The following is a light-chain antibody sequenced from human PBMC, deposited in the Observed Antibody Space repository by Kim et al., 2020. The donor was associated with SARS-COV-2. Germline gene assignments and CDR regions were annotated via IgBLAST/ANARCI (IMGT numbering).Light chain of an antibody. CDR1: SSNIGSNT. J-gene: IGLJ1*01. CDR2: SNN. Sequence: GQRVTISCSGSSSNIGSNTVNWYQQLPGTAPQLLIYSNNQRPSGVPDRFSRSKSGTSASLAISGLQSEDEADYYCAAWDDSLNGYVFGTGTKVTVL. V-gene: IGLV1-44*01. CDR3: AAWDDSLNGYV.